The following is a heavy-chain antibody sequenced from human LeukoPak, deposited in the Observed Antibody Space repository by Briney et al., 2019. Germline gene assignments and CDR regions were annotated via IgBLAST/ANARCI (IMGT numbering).Heavy chain of an antibody. CDR3: ATDSDIRRFFH. CDR1: GFSINSAFY. J-gene: IGHJ4*02. D-gene: IGHD4-23*01. CDR2: VYRSGST. V-gene: IGHV4-38-2*02. Sequence: SETLSLTCAVSGFSINSAFYWGWVRQPPGKGLEWIGTVYRSGSTYYNPSLKSRVTISVDTSKNQFSLKVSSVTAADTAMYYCATDSDIRRFFHWGQGALVTVSS.